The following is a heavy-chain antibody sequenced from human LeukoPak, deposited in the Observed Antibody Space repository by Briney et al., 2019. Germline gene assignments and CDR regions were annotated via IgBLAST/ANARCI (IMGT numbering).Heavy chain of an antibody. J-gene: IGHJ3*02. Sequence: SQTLSLTCTVSGGSISSGSYCWSWIRQPAGKGLEWIGRIYTSGSTNYNPSLKSRVTISVDTSKNQFSLKLSSVTAADTAVYYCARDRYYDILTGYFGVDAFDSWGQGTMVTVSS. D-gene: IGHD3-9*01. CDR2: IYTSGST. CDR1: GGSISSGSYC. CDR3: ARDRYYDILTGYFGVDAFDS. V-gene: IGHV4-61*02.